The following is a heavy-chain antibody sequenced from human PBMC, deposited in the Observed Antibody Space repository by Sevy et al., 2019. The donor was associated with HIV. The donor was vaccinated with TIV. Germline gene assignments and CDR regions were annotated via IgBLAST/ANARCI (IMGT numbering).Heavy chain of an antibody. Sequence: GGSLRLSCVASGFIFSNYDMNWVRQASGKGLEWVSSISSASSYIYYADSVKGRFTVSRDNAKDSLYLQMHSLRAEDTATYYCARALDYYDSGGYFYWGLGTLVTVSS. D-gene: IGHD3-22*01. V-gene: IGHV3-21*01. CDR2: ISSASSYI. CDR3: ARALDYYDSGGYFY. CDR1: GFIFSNYD. J-gene: IGHJ4*02.